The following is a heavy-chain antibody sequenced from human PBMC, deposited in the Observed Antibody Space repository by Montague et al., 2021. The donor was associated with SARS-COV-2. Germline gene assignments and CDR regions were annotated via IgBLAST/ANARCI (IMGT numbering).Heavy chain of an antibody. CDR3: AHSAEDDNGCWWFDP. CDR2: IYRDDGK. J-gene: IGHJ5*02. CDR1: GFSLDTSGAA. V-gene: IGHV2-5*02. D-gene: IGHD2-2*03. Sequence: PALMKPTQTLTLICSFSGFSLDTSGAAVAWIRQPPGKALEWLASIYRDDGKHYNSSLKSSLSMSKDTTKNQVVLIVTDVDPADTATYFCAHSAEDDNGCWWFDPWGQGTLVTVSS.